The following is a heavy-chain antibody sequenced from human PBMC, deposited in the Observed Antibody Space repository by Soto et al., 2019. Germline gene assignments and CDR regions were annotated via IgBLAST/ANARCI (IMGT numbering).Heavy chain of an antibody. V-gene: IGHV3-48*03. CDR2: ISTSGSTI. CDR3: AYGGSCDY. Sequence: EVQLVESGGGLVQPGGSLRLACAASGFSFNTYDMNWVRQAPGKWLEWVSYISTSGSTIYYADSVKGRFTISRDNGKNSLYRQMNRLRAEDTAVYYCAYGGSCDYWGQGTQVTVSS. J-gene: IGHJ4*02. CDR1: GFSFNTYD. D-gene: IGHD1-26*01.